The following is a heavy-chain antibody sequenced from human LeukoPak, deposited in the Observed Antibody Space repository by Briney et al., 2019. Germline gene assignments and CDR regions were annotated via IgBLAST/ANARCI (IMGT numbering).Heavy chain of an antibody. V-gene: IGHV4-39*07. CDR2: IYYSGST. J-gene: IGHJ3*02. D-gene: IGHD5-18*01. CDR3: ARGGYSYGNDAFDI. Sequence: SKTLSLTCTDSGGSISSSSYYWGWIRQPPGKGLEWIGSIYYSGSTYYNPSLKSRVTISVDTSKNQFSLKLSSVTAADTAVYYCARGGYSYGNDAFDIWGQGTMVTVSS. CDR1: GGSISSSSYY.